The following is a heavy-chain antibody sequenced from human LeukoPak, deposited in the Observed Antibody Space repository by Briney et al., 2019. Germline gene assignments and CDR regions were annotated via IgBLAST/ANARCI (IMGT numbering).Heavy chain of an antibody. J-gene: IGHJ6*02. CDR2: IYYSGST. V-gene: IGHV4-39*07. CDR1: GGSISSSSYY. Sequence: PSETLSLTCTVSGGSISSSSYYWGWIRQPPGKGLEWIGIIYYSGSTYYNPSLKSRVTISVDTSKNQFSLKLSSVTAADTAVYYCARDPTMVRGVTNDYYGMDVWGQGTTVTVSS. D-gene: IGHD3-10*01. CDR3: ARDPTMVRGVTNDYYGMDV.